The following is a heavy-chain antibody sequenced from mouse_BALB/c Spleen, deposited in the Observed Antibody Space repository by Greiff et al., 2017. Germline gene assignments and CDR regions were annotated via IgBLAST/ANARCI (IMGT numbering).Heavy chain of an antibody. J-gene: IGHJ4*01. CDR3: ARDRDAMDY. D-gene: IGHD3-1*01. CDR2: ISSGGSYT. CDR1: GFTFSSYA. Sequence: DVMLVESGGGLVKPGGSLKLSCAASGFTFSSYAMSWVRQSPEKRLEWVAEISSGGSYTYYPDTVTGRFTISRDNAKNTLYLEMSSLRSEDTAMYYCARDRDAMDYWGQGTSVTVSS. V-gene: IGHV5-9-4*01.